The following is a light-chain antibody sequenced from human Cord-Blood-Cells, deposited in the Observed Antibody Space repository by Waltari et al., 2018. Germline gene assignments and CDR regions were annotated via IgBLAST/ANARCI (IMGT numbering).Light chain of an antibody. CDR1: SSNIGSNY. Sequence: ISCSGSSSNIGSNYVYWYQQLPGTAPKLLIYRNNQRPSGVPDRFSGSKSGTSASLAISGLRSEDEADYYCAAWDDSLSAVVFGGGTKLTVL. CDR2: RNN. J-gene: IGLJ2*01. CDR3: AAWDDSLSAVV. V-gene: IGLV1-47*01.